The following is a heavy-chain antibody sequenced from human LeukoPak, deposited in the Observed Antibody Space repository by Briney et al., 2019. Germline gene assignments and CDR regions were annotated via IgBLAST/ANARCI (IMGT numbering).Heavy chain of an antibody. CDR3: ARSSSWYLFDY. J-gene: IGHJ4*02. V-gene: IGHV3-11*03. CDR1: GFTSSDFY. CDR2: ISSSSSYT. Sequence: GGSLRLARLAAGFTSSDFYMSWIRPADGKWREWVSYISSSSSYTNYADSVKGRVTISRDNAKSSLYLQMNSLRAEDTAVYYCARSSSWYLFDYWGQGTLVTVSS. D-gene: IGHD6-13*01.